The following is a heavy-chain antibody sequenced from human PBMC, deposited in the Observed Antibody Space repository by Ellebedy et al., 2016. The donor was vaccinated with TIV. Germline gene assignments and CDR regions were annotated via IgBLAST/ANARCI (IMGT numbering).Heavy chain of an antibody. CDR2: FDPEDGET. CDR1: GYTLTELS. V-gene: IGHV1-24*01. CDR3: ATKYDFWSGYDY. Sequence: ASVKVSXKVSGYTLTELSMHWVRQAPGKGLEWMGGFDPEDGETIYAQKFQGRVTMTEDTSTGTAYMELSSLRSEDTAVYYCATKYDFWSGYDYWGQGTLVTVSS. J-gene: IGHJ4*02. D-gene: IGHD3-3*01.